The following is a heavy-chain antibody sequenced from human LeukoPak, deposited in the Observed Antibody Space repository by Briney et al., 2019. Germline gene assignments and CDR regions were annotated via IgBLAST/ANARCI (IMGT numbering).Heavy chain of an antibody. CDR3: ARDKVVGATFFDY. V-gene: IGHV3-7*01. CDR2: IKQDGTEI. J-gene: IGHJ4*02. D-gene: IGHD1-26*01. Sequence: PGGSLRLSCAASGFTVSSNYMSWVRQAPGKGPEWVANIKQDGTEIYYVDSVKGRFTISRDNAKNSLYLQMNSLRDEDTAVYYCARDKVVGATFFDYWGQGTLVTVSS. CDR1: GFTVSSNY.